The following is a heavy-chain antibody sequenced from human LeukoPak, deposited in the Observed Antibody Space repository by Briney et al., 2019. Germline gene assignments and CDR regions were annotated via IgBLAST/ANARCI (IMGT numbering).Heavy chain of an antibody. Sequence: ASVKVSCKASGYTFTSYGISWVRQAPGQGLEWMGWISAYNGNTNYAQKLQGRVTMTTDTSTSTAYMELRSLRSDDTAMYYCAREDIVLIPPTIRGGAFDYWGQGTLVTVSS. V-gene: IGHV1-18*01. CDR3: AREDIVLIPPTIRGGAFDY. CDR2: ISAYNGNT. CDR1: GYTFTSYG. J-gene: IGHJ4*02. D-gene: IGHD2-2*02.